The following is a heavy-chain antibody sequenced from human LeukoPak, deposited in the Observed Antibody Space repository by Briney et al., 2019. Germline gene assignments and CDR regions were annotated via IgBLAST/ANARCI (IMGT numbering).Heavy chain of an antibody. D-gene: IGHD6-13*01. CDR1: GYTFTGYY. Sequence: GASVKVSCKASGYTFTGYYMRWVRQAPGQGLEWMGWINPNSGGTNYAQKFQGRVTMTRDTSISTAYMELSRLRSDDTAVYYCARDTEYLAAAGSYYYYGMDVWGQGTTVTVSS. V-gene: IGHV1-2*02. CDR3: ARDTEYLAAAGSYYYYGMDV. J-gene: IGHJ6*02. CDR2: INPNSGGT.